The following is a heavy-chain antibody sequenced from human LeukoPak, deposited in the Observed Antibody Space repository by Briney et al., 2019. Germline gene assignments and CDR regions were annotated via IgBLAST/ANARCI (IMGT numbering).Heavy chain of an antibody. Sequence: ASVKVSCKASGYTFTSYGISWVRQATGQGLEWMGWMNPNSGNTGYAQKFQGRVTMTRNTSISTAYMELSSLRSEDTAVYYCARVKAWGDYYGMDVWGQGTTVTVSS. CDR1: GYTFTSYG. D-gene: IGHD7-27*01. CDR2: MNPNSGNT. J-gene: IGHJ6*02. CDR3: ARVKAWGDYYGMDV. V-gene: IGHV1-8*02.